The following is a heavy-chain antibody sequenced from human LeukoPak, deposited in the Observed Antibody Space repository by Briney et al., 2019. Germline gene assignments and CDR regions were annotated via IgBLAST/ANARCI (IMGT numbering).Heavy chain of an antibody. J-gene: IGHJ4*02. Sequence: GGSLRLSCAASGFTFSSYGMHWVRQAPGKGLEWVAVISYDGSNKYYADSVKGRFTISRDNAKNSLYLQMSSLTAEDTAVYYCTRDPTYYLRYGYFDFWGQGVLVTVSS. CDR1: GFTFSSYG. CDR3: TRDPTYYLRYGYFDF. V-gene: IGHV3-30*03. CDR2: ISYDGSNK. D-gene: IGHD3-9*01.